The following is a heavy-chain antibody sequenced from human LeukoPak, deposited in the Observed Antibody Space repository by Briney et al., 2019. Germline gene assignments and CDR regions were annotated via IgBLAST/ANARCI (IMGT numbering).Heavy chain of an antibody. V-gene: IGHV1-69*05. Sequence: SVKVSCKASGGTFSTYAISWVRQAPGQGLEWMGRIIPIFGTANYAQKFQGRVTITTDESTSTAYMELSSLRSEDTAVYYCARGRVGAFVVLLYWGQGTLVTVSS. CDR1: GGTFSTYA. J-gene: IGHJ4*02. D-gene: IGHD2/OR15-2a*01. CDR3: ARGRVGAFVVLLY. CDR2: IIPIFGTA.